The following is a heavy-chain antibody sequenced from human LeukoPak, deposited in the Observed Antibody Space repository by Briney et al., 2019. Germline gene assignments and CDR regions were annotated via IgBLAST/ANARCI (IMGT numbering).Heavy chain of an antibody. J-gene: IGHJ4*02. CDR2: IYYSGST. CDR1: GGSISSSSYY. Sequence: PSETLSLTCTVSGGSISSSSYYWGWIRQPPGKGLEWIGSIYYSGSTYYNPSLKSRVTISVDTSKNQFSLKLSSVTAADTAVYYCARQPRSLAVAGTIGFDYWGQGTLVTVSS. V-gene: IGHV4-39*01. CDR3: ARQPRSLAVAGTIGFDY. D-gene: IGHD6-19*01.